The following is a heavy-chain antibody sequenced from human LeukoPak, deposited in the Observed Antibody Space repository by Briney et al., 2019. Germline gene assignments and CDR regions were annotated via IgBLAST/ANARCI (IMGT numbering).Heavy chain of an antibody. CDR1: GGSISSYY. D-gene: IGHD4-23*01. J-gene: IGHJ3*02. CDR2: IYYSGST. Sequence: SETLSLTCTVSGGSISSYYWSWIRQPPGKGLEWTGYIYYSGSTNYNPSLKSRVTISVDTSKNQFSLELSSVTAADTAVYYCARHDYGGNEAFDIWGQGTMVTVSS. CDR3: ARHDYGGNEAFDI. V-gene: IGHV4-59*01.